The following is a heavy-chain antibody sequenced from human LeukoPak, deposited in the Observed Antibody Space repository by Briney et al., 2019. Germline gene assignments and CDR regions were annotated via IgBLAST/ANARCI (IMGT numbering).Heavy chain of an antibody. J-gene: IGHJ4*02. D-gene: IGHD3-22*01. CDR1: GFTFSSHA. CDR2: ISGSGGST. Sequence: GGSLRLSCAASGFTFSSHAMSWVRQAPGKGLEWVSGISGSGGSTYYADFLKGRFTISRDNSKNTLYLQMNSLRAEDTAVYYCAKKLGVGYYYDSSGYYLDYWGQGTLVTVSS. V-gene: IGHV3-23*01. CDR3: AKKLGVGYYYDSSGYYLDY.